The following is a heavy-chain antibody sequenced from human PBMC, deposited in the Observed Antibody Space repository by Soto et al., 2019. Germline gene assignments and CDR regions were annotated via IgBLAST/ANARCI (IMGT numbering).Heavy chain of an antibody. Sequence: ESGGGVVQPGRSLRLSCAASGFTFSSYGMHWVRQAPGKGLEWVAVIWYDGSNKYYADSVKGRFTTSRDNSKNTLYLQMNSLRAEDTAVYYCASELKGFDYWGLGTLVTVSS. CDR2: IWYDGSNK. CDR1: GFTFSSYG. J-gene: IGHJ4*02. CDR3: ASELKGFDY. V-gene: IGHV3-33*01.